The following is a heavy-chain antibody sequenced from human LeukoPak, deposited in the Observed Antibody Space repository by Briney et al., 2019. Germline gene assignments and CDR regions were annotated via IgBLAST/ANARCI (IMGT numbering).Heavy chain of an antibody. J-gene: IGHJ6*02. CDR2: ISSSSSYI. V-gene: IGHV3-21*01. Sequence: GGSLRLSCAASGFTFSSYSMNWVRQAPGKGLEWVSSISSSSSYIYYADSGKGRFTISRDNAKNSLYLQMNSLRAEDTAVYYCARWEPQFYYYYGMDVWGQGTTVTVSS. D-gene: IGHD1-26*01. CDR1: GFTFSSYS. CDR3: ARWEPQFYYYYGMDV.